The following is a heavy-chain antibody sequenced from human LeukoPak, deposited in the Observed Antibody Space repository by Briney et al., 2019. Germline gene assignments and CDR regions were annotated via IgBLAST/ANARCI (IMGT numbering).Heavy chain of an antibody. Sequence: ASVKVSCKASGYTFTSYDINWLRQATGQGVEWMGWMNPNSGNTSYAQKYKRRVTMTRNTSISTAYMELSSLRSEDTAVYYCARDLSAYYDIRYAFDICGQGTMVTVSS. J-gene: IGHJ3*02. CDR1: GYTFTSYD. D-gene: IGHD3-22*01. V-gene: IGHV1-8*01. CDR2: MNPNSGNT. CDR3: ARDLSAYYDIRYAFDI.